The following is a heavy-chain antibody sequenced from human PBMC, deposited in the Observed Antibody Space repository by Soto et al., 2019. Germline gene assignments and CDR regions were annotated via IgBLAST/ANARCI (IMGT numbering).Heavy chain of an antibody. V-gene: IGHV1-8*01. CDR1: GYTFTSYD. Sequence: QVQLVQSGAEVKKPGASVKVSCKASGYTFTSYDINWVRQATGQGLEWMGWMNPNSGNTGYAQKVQGRVTMTRNTSTSTAHMELSSLRSEDTAVYYCARGPLTVRGDYYMDVWGKGTTVTVSS. J-gene: IGHJ6*03. D-gene: IGHD3-10*01. CDR3: ARGPLTVRGDYYMDV. CDR2: MNPNSGNT.